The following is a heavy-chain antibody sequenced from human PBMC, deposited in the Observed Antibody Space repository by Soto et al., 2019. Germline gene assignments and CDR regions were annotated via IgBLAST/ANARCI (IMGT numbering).Heavy chain of an antibody. CDR1: GFTFSSYG. V-gene: IGHV3-30*03. CDR3: ARDWRILGMDV. J-gene: IGHJ6*02. CDR2: ISYDGSNK. Sequence: GGSLRLSCAASGFTFSSYGMHWVRQAPGKGLEWVAVISYDGSNKYYADSVKGRFTISRDNAKNTLYLQMNSLRAEDTAVYYCARDWRILGMDVWGQGTTVTISS.